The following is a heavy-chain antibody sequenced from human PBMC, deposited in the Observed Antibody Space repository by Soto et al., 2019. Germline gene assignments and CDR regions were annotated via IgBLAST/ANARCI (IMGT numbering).Heavy chain of an antibody. V-gene: IGHV1-2*02. J-gene: IGHJ4*02. D-gene: IGHD3-3*01. CDR2: IDPQNGVP. Sequence: QVQLVQSGSEVKKPGTSVKVSCKASGYNFVDHYIHWLRQTPGQGFEWMGYIDPQNGVPRLSQNFKYSVIMASDTPITTVLMQLNNLRSAESALYDCARAPLMIGHITNSGEASPGALDYGGQGTPVTVSS. CDR3: ARAPLMIGHITNSGEASPGALDY. CDR1: GYNFVDHY.